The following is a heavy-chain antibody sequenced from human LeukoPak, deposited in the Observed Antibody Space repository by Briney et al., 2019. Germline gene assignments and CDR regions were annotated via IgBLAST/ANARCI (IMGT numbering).Heavy chain of an antibody. CDR1: GGSISSYY. J-gene: IGHJ1*01. Sequence: SETLSLTCTVSGGSISSYYWSWIRQPPGKGLEWIGSIYHSGSTYYNPSLKSRVTISVDTSKNQFSLKLSSVTAADTAVYYCANVLVWFGEPFQHWGQGTLVTVSS. CDR3: ANVLVWFGEPFQH. V-gene: IGHV4-59*04. CDR2: IYHSGST. D-gene: IGHD3-10*01.